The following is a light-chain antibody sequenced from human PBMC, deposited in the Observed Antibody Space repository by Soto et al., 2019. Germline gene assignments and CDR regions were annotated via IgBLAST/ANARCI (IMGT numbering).Light chain of an antibody. V-gene: IGLV1-44*01. CDR3: AAWDDSLNGWV. CDR1: RSNIGRNT. Sequence: QSVLTQPPSASGTPGQRVTISCSGGRSNIGRNTVNWYHNLPGTAPKLLIYSNSQRPSGVPDRFSGSKSGTSASLAISGLQSEDEADYFCAAWDDSLNGWVFGGGTKLTVL. J-gene: IGLJ3*02. CDR2: SNS.